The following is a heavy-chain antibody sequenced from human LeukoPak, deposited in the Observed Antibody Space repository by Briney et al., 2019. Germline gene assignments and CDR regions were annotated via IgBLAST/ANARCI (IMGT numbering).Heavy chain of an antibody. CDR1: GFTFSSYA. CDR2: ISGGGDTT. Sequence: GGSLRLSCAASGFTFSSYAMSWVRQAPGKGLEWVAVISGGGDTTHYVHSVKGRFTISRDNSKKTLYLQMNSLRADDTAVYYCANEYGSVSYSRYWGQGTLVTVSS. D-gene: IGHD3-10*01. J-gene: IGHJ4*02. V-gene: IGHV3-23*01. CDR3: ANEYGSVSYSRY.